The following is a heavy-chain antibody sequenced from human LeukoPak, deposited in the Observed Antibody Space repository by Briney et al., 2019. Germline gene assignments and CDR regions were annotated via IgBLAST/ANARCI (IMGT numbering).Heavy chain of an antibody. CDR1: GGTFSSYA. D-gene: IGHD3-3*01. CDR2: IIPIFGTA. J-gene: IGHJ4*02. Sequence: GASVKVSRKASGGTFSSYAISWVRQAPGQGLEWMGGIIPIFGTANYAQKFQGRVTITADESTSTAYMELSSLRSEDTAVYYCASRGRYDFWSGYTGYYFDYWGQGTLVTVSS. CDR3: ASRGRYDFWSGYTGYYFDY. V-gene: IGHV1-69*13.